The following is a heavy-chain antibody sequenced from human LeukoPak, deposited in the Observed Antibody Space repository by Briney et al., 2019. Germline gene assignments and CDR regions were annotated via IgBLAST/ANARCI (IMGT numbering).Heavy chain of an antibody. Sequence: SVKVSCKAAGGTFSSYAISWVRQAPGQGLEWMGGIIPIFGTANYAQKFQGRVTITADESTSTAYMELSSLRSEDTAVYYCAGAYCGGDCSQSYYYYGMDVWGQGTTVTVSS. CDR2: IIPIFGTA. D-gene: IGHD2-21*02. CDR3: AGAYCGGDCSQSYYYYGMDV. CDR1: GGTFSSYA. J-gene: IGHJ6*02. V-gene: IGHV1-69*13.